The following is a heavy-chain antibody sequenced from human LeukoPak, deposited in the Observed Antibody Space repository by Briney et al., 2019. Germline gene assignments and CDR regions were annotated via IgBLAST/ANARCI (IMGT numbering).Heavy chain of an antibody. CDR2: IFYSGST. V-gene: IGHV4-59*01. CDR3: ARSMGYYDSSSYLVVDDAVDI. J-gene: IGHJ3*02. CDR1: GGSINFYY. Sequence: PSETLSLTCTVSGGSINFYYWSWIRQPPGKGLEWIGNIFYSGSTNYNPSLKSRVTIPVDTSKNQFSLKLTSVTAADTAVYYCARSMGYYDSSSYLVVDDAVDIWGQGTMVTVSS. D-gene: IGHD3-22*01.